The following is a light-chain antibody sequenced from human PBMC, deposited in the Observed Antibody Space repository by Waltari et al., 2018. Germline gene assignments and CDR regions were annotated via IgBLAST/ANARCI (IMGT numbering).Light chain of an antibody. J-gene: IGKJ2*01. Sequence: EIVLTHSPGTLSLSPGERATRSCRASQSVSSSYLAWYQQKPGQAPRLLIYGASSRATGIPDRFSGSGSGTDFTLTISRLEPEDFAVYYCQQYGSSPQTFGQGTKLEIK. CDR1: QSVSSSY. CDR2: GAS. V-gene: IGKV3-20*01. CDR3: QQYGSSPQT.